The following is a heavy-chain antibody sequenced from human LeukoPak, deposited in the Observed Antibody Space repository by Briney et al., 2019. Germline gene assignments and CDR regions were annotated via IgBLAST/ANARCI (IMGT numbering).Heavy chain of an antibody. CDR2: VYNSGST. Sequence: SETLSLTCTVSGGSISSDSYYWSWIRQSADKGVEWIARVYNSGSTNYNPSLRSRATISVDTSNNQFSLRLTSVTAADTALYYCAREKSTEAGRRTGYFDYWGRGILVTVSS. CDR3: AREKSTEAGRRTGYFDY. CDR1: GGSISSDSYY. D-gene: IGHD6-6*01. J-gene: IGHJ4*02. V-gene: IGHV4-61*02.